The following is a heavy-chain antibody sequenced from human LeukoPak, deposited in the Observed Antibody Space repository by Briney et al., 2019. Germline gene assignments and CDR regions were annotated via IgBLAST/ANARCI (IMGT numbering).Heavy chain of an antibody. V-gene: IGHV3-53*01. Sequence: GGSVRLSCASSGFTVSSNYMSWVRQAPGKGLEGGSIIYSGGSTFYADSVKGRVTISRDNFKNTLYLLMSSLRAKDTAVYSCAKAPTRDYYYYCMDVWGKGTTVTISS. CDR1: GFTVSSNY. CDR2: IYSGGST. J-gene: IGHJ6*03. CDR3: AKAPTRDYYYYCMDV.